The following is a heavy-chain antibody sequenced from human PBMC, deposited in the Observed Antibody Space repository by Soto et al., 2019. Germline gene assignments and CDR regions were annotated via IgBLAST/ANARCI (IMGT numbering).Heavy chain of an antibody. CDR2: LHFGGTT. Sequence: QLQLQESGPGLVKPSETLSLTCIVSGDSFSSGFYYWGWIRQPPGKGLEWIATLHFGGTTFYSPSVESRVTTSVDAPKNQFSLRLSSVTAADTALYYCVRQTTGERQWTFDYWGQGTLVTVSS. J-gene: IGHJ4*02. CDR1: GDSFSSGFYY. V-gene: IGHV4-39*01. D-gene: IGHD4-17*01. CDR3: VRQTTGERQWTFDY.